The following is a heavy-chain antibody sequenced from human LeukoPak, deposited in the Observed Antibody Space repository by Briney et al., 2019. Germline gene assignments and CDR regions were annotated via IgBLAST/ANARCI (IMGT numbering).Heavy chain of an antibody. D-gene: IGHD4-17*01. V-gene: IGHV3-21*01. J-gene: IGHJ4*02. CDR1: GFTFSSYS. CDR3: ARDGWDYGVDY. CDR2: ISSSSYI. Sequence: GGSLRLSCAASGFTFSSYSMNWVRQAPGKGLEWVSSISSSSYIYYADSVKGRFTISRDNAKNSLYLQMNSLRAEDTAVYYCARDGWDYGVDYWGQGTLVTVSS.